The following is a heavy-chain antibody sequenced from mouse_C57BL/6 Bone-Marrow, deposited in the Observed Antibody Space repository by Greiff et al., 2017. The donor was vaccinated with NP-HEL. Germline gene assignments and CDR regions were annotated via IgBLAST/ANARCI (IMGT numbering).Heavy chain of an antibody. J-gene: IGHJ2*01. CDR1: GFNIKDDY. CDR3: TTWDGNYGNYFDY. CDR2: IDPENGDT. Sequence: EVQLQQSGAELVRPGASVKLSCTASGFNIKDDYMHWVKQRPEQGLEWIGWIDPENGDTEYASKFQGKATITADTSSNTAYLQLSSLTSEDTAVYYGTTWDGNYGNYFDYWGQGTTLTVSS. V-gene: IGHV14-4*01. D-gene: IGHD2-1*01.